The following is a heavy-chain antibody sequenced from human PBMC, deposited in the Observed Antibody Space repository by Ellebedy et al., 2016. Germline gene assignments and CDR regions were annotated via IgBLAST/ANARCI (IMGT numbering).Heavy chain of an antibody. CDR2: IYYSGST. V-gene: IGHV4-39*01. Sequence: SETLSLTCTVSGGSISSSSYYWGWIRQPPGKGLEWIGSIYYSGSTYYNPSLKSRVTISVDTSKNQFSLKLRSVTAADTALYYCARLEILIYGMDVWGQGTTVTVSS. J-gene: IGHJ6*02. CDR1: GGSISSSSYY. CDR3: ARLEILIYGMDV.